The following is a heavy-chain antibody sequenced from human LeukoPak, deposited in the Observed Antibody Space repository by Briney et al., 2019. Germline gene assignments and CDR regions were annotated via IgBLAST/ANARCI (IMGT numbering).Heavy chain of an antibody. D-gene: IGHD6-19*01. J-gene: IGHJ5*02. CDR1: GFTFSSYG. CDR3: AKALSSGWTNWFDP. Sequence: PGGSLRLSCAASGFTFSSYGMHWVRQAPGKGLEWVAVISYDGSNKYYADSVKGRFTISRDNSKSTLYLQMNSLRAEDTAVYYCAKALSSGWTNWFDPWGQGTLVTVSS. CDR2: ISYDGSNK. V-gene: IGHV3-30*18.